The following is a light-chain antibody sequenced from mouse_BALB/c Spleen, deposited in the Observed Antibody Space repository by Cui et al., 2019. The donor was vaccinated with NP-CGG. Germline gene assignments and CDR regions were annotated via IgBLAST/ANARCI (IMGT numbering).Light chain of an antibody. J-gene: IGLJ1*01. V-gene: IGLV1*01. CDR3: TLWYSNHWV. CDR2: GTN. CDR1: TGAVTTINY. Sequence: QAVLSLESALTTSPGETVTLTCRSSTGAVTTINYANWVQEKPDHLFTGLIGGTNNRAPGVPARFSGSLIGDKAALTITGAQAEDEAIYFCTLWYSNHWVFGGGTKLTVL.